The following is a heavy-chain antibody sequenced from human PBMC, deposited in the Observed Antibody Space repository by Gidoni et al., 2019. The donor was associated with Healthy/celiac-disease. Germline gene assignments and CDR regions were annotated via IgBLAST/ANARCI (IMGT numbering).Heavy chain of an antibody. J-gene: IGHJ3*02. V-gene: IGHV3-30*01. CDR3: ARGRGDYGPPGAFDI. CDR1: GFTFSSYA. Sequence: QVQLVESGGGVVQPGRSLRLSCAASGFTFSSYAMHWVRQAPGKGLEWVAVISYDGSNKYYADSVKGRFTNSRDNSKNTLYLQMNSLRAEDTAVYYCARGRGDYGPPGAFDIWGQGTMVTVSS. CDR2: ISYDGSNK. D-gene: IGHD4-17*01.